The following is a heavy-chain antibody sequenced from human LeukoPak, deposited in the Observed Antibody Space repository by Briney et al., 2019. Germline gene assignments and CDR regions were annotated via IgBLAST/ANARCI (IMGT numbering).Heavy chain of an antibody. CDR3: ARGQGSQGDNNWFDP. CDR1: GFTFSSYS. Sequence: PGGSLRLSCAASGFTFSSYSMNWVRQAPGKGLEWVSYISSSGSTIYYADSVKGRFTISRDNAKNSLYLQMNSQRAEDTAVYYCARGQGSQGDNNWFDPWGQGTLVTVSS. CDR2: ISSSGSTI. D-gene: IGHD1-26*01. J-gene: IGHJ5*02. V-gene: IGHV3-48*04.